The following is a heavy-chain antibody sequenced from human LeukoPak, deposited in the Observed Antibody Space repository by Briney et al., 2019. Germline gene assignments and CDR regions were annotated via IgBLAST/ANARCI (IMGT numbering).Heavy chain of an antibody. CDR3: ARTTTYSSGWYGAY. CDR1: GYSFTSYW. J-gene: IGHJ4*02. V-gene: IGHV5-51*01. D-gene: IGHD6-19*01. Sequence: GESLKISCKGSGYSFTSYWIGWVRQMPGKGLEWMGIIYGGDSETRYSPSLQGQVTISADKSISTAYLQWRSLKASGTAMYYCARTTTYSSGWYGAYWGQGTLVTVSS. CDR2: IYGGDSET.